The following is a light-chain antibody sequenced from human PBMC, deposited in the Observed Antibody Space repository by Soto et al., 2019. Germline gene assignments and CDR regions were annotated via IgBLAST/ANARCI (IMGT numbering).Light chain of an antibody. J-gene: IGLJ1*01. V-gene: IGLV2-14*01. CDR2: DVS. CDR1: SSDVGGYNY. CDR3: SSYTSSSTPFYV. Sequence: QSALTQPASVSGPPGQSITISCTGTSSDVGGYNYVSWYQQHPGKAPKLMIYDVSNRPSGVSNRSSGSKSGNTASLTISGLQAEDEADYYCSSYTSSSTPFYVFGTGTKVTVL.